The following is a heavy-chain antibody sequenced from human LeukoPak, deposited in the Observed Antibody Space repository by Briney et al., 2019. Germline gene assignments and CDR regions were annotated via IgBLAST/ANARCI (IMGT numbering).Heavy chain of an antibody. CDR1: GFTFSSYA. Sequence: GGSLRLSCAASGFTFSSYAMSWVRQAPGKGLEWVSAISGSGGSTYYADSVKGRFTISRDNSKNTLYLQMNSLRAEDTAVYYCAKVVLRYFDWSNIDYWGQGTLVTVSS. V-gene: IGHV3-23*01. CDR2: ISGSGGST. CDR3: AKVVLRYFDWSNIDY. J-gene: IGHJ4*02. D-gene: IGHD3-9*01.